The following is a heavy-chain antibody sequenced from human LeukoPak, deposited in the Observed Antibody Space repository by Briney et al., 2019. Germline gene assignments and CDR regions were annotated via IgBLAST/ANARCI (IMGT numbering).Heavy chain of an antibody. CDR2: INPNSGDT. J-gene: IGHJ4*02. CDR3: ARGGYSGYDLDY. V-gene: IGHV1-2*02. D-gene: IGHD5-12*01. Sequence: ASVKVSCKASGYTSTGYYMHWVRQAPGQGLEWMGWINPNSGDTNYAQKFQGRVTMTRDTSIRTAYMELSRLRSDDTDVYYCARGGYSGYDLDYWGQGTLVTVSS. CDR1: GYTSTGYY.